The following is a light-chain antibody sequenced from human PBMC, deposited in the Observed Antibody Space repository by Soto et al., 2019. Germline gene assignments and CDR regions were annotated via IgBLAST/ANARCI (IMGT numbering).Light chain of an antibody. CDR1: SSDVGGYNY. CDR3: NSYTSSSTFV. J-gene: IGLJ1*01. CDR2: EVS. V-gene: IGLV2-14*01. Sequence: QSVLTQPASVSGSPGQSITISCTGTSSDVGGYNYVSWYQQHPGKAPKLMIYEVSNRPSGVSNRFSGSKSGNTASLTISGLQAEDEAEYYCNSYTSSSTFVFGTGTKV.